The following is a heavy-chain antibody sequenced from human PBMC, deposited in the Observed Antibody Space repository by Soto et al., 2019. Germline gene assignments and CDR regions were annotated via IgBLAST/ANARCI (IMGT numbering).Heavy chain of an antibody. Sequence: PGGSLRLSCAASGFTFSSYWMSWVRQAPGKGLEWVANIKQDGSEKYYVDSVKGRFTISRDNAKNSLYLQMNSLRAEDTAVYCCARCSPDERFLEWLRGWHDGNYYYMDVWGKGTTVTVSS. V-gene: IGHV3-7*01. CDR1: GFTFSSYW. CDR3: ARCSPDERFLEWLRGWHDGNYYYMDV. J-gene: IGHJ6*03. CDR2: IKQDGSEK. D-gene: IGHD3-3*01.